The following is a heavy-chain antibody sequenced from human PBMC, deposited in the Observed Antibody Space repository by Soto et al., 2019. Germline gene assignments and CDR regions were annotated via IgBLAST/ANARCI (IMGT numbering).Heavy chain of an antibody. V-gene: IGHV3-23*01. Sequence: PXESLTLTWLASGPTFSSYSTSWVSQAAGNWRGWVSAISRSGRSKYYADSVKGRFTISRDNSKHTLYLQMTSLTAEDTAGYYCAKGPSTADIGATNWFDPWGQGTLVTVSS. D-gene: IGHD2-2*01. CDR3: AKGPSTADIGATNWFDP. J-gene: IGHJ5*02. CDR2: ISRSGRSK. CDR1: GPTFSSYS.